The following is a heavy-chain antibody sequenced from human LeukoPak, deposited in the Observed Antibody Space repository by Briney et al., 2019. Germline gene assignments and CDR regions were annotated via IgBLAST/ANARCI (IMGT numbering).Heavy chain of an antibody. Sequence: GGTLRLSCAASGFTFSSYGMSWVRQAPGKGLEWVSSFSSSSSYIDYADSVKGRFTISRDNAKNSLYLQMNSLRAEDTAVYYCARDTDYGDSGLDYWGQGTLVTVSS. V-gene: IGHV3-21*01. D-gene: IGHD4-17*01. J-gene: IGHJ4*02. CDR1: GFTFSSYG. CDR2: FSSSSSYI. CDR3: ARDTDYGDSGLDY.